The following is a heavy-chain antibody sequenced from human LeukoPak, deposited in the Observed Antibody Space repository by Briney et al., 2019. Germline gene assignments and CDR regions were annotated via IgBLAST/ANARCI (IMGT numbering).Heavy chain of an antibody. Sequence: PGGSLRLSCAASGFTFSSYGMHWVRQAPGKGLEWVAFIRYDGSNKYYADSVKGRFTISRDNSKNTLYLQMNSLRAEDTAVYYCAKDSAHLPQLYYYDSSGYFFDYWGQGTLVTVSS. V-gene: IGHV3-30*02. CDR2: IRYDGSNK. CDR3: AKDSAHLPQLYYYDSSGYFFDY. CDR1: GFTFSSYG. J-gene: IGHJ4*02. D-gene: IGHD3-22*01.